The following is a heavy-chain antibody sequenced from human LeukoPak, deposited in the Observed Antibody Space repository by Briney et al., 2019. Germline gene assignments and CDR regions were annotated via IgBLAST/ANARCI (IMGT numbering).Heavy chain of an antibody. CDR1: GFAFSSYA. J-gene: IGHJ1*01. Sequence: GGSLRLSCAASGFAFSSYAMHWVRQAPGKGLEWVAVISYDGSDKYYADSVKGRFTISRDNSKNTLYLQMNSLRAEDTAVYYCARDNSSGWYGRGYFQHWGQGTLVTVSS. CDR2: ISYDGSDK. V-gene: IGHV3-30*04. CDR3: ARDNSSGWYGRGYFQH. D-gene: IGHD6-19*01.